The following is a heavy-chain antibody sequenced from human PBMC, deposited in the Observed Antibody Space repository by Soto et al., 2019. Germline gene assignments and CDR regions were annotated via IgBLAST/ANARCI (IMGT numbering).Heavy chain of an antibody. Sequence: EVQLVESGGGLVQPGGSLRLSCTASGFTFSDSWMTWVRQAPGKGLEWVARIKPDESEKKYADSVKGRFSISRDNAKNSMYLQXXXXXXXDTAVYYCVRGGSNYASWGQGT. J-gene: IGHJ5*02. CDR1: GFTFSDSW. CDR3: VRGGSNYAS. D-gene: IGHD4-4*01. CDR2: IKPDESEK. V-gene: IGHV3-7*01.